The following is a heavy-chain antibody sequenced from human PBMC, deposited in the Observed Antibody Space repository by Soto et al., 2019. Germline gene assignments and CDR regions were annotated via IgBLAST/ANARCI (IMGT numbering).Heavy chain of an antibody. CDR3: ARSPYYYDSRFDY. Sequence: LSLTCAVSGGSISSGGYSWSWIRQPPGKGLEWIGYIYYSGSTYYNPSLKSRVTISVDTSKNQFSLKLSSVTAADTAVYYCARSPYYYDSRFDYWGQGTLVTVSS. CDR1: GGSISSGGYS. D-gene: IGHD3-22*01. J-gene: IGHJ4*02. V-gene: IGHV4-31*11. CDR2: IYYSGST.